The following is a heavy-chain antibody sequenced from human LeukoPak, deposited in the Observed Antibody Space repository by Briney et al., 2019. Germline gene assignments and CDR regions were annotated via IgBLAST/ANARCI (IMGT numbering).Heavy chain of an antibody. D-gene: IGHD6-19*01. J-gene: IGHJ4*02. Sequence: GASVKFSCKASGYPFTAYYMHWVRQASGQGLEWMKWINPNRGGTNYAQQFQDRVTMTRDTSISTASMQLNRLRSDDTAVYYCATAPLNGYTGGGYAFDYWGQGTLVTVSS. V-gene: IGHV1-2*02. CDR2: INPNRGGT. CDR3: ATAPLNGYTGGGYAFDY. CDR1: GYPFTAYY.